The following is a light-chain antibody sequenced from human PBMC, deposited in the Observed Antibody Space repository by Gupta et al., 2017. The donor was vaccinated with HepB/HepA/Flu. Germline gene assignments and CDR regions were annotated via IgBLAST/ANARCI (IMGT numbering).Light chain of an antibody. CDR3: QHSGTGA. Sequence: DIVLTQSPGTLSLSPGERATLSCRARQSVANSFVAWYQQRAGQAPRLLIYGGSTRATDIPDRFSGSGSGTDFTLAINRLEPEDFAVYFCQHSGTGAFGQGTKVDIK. CDR1: QSVANSF. CDR2: GGS. J-gene: IGKJ1*01. V-gene: IGKV3-20*01.